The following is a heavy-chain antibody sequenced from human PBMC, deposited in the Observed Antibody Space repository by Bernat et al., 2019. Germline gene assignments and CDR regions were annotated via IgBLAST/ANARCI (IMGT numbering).Heavy chain of an antibody. CDR2: ISWTTGYI. CDR1: GFTFDDYT. D-gene: IGHD4-23*01. CDR3: VKDGGYFYFDY. J-gene: IGHJ4*01. Sequence: EVQLVESGGGLVPPGRSLRLSCAASGFTFDDYTMYWVRQAPGKGLEWVSGISWTTGYIGYADSVKGRFTISRDNAKNSLYLQMNSLRPEDTALYYCVKDGGYFYFDYWGQEPWSPSPQ. V-gene: IGHV3-9*01.